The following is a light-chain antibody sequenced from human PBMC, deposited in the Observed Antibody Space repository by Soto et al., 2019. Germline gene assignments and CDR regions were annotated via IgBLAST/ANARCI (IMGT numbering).Light chain of an antibody. V-gene: IGKV1-9*01. CDR3: QQLNRFPRT. Sequence: DIQLTQSPSFLSASVGDRVTITCRASQDISRYLAGYQQRPGKVPRFLTHSTSTLQSGVPSRFSATGSGTTFTLTSSSLQPEDIANYYCQQLNRFPRTFGQGTKVEV. J-gene: IGKJ1*01. CDR1: QDISRY. CDR2: STS.